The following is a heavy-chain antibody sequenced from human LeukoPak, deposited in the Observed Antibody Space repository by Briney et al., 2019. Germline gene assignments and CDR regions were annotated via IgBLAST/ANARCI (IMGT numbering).Heavy chain of an antibody. V-gene: IGHV1-18*04. J-gene: IGHJ4*02. D-gene: IGHD3-10*01. Sequence: ASVKVSCKASGYIFTGYYMHWVRQAPGQGLEWMGWISAYNGNTNYAQKLQGRVTMTTDTSTSTAYMELRSLRSDDTAVYYCARPGSSPPFSPPYYFDYWGQGTLVTVSS. CDR1: GYIFTGYY. CDR2: ISAYNGNT. CDR3: ARPGSSPPFSPPYYFDY.